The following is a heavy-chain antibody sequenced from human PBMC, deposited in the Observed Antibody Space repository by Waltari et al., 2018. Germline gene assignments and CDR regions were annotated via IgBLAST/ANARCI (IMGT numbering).Heavy chain of an antibody. D-gene: IGHD3-22*01. J-gene: IGHJ3*02. V-gene: IGHV7-4-1*02. Sequence: QVQLVQSGSELKTPGASVTVSCKASGYTFTTYGINWVRQAPGQGLEWLGWINTDSGNPTYAQGFTGRLVFSLDTSVNTAFLQISSLKAEDSAIYYCARDFESRGYDTWGQGTMVTVSS. CDR3: ARDFESRGYDT. CDR1: GYTFTTYG. CDR2: INTDSGNP.